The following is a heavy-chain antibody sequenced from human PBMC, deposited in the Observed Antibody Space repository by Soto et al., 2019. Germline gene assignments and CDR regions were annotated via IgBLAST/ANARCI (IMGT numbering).Heavy chain of an antibody. J-gene: IGHJ4*02. CDR1: GYTFTGYY. V-gene: IGHV1-2*02. Sequence: ASVKVSCKASGYTFTGYYMHWVLQAPGQGLEWMGWINPNSGGINYAQKFQGRVTMTRDTSISTAYMELSRLRSDDTAVYYCARGSVATTIGFVYYWGQGTLVTVSS. D-gene: IGHD5-12*01. CDR2: INPNSGGI. CDR3: ARGSVATTIGFVYY.